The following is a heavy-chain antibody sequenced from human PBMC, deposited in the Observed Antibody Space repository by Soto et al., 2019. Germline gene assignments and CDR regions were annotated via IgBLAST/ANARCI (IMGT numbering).Heavy chain of an antibody. CDR2: ISAYKANS. CDR3: ARDLKLTVTSSYHYMDV. CDR1: GYTFNSYG. Sequence: QVQLVQSGAEVKKPGASVKVSCKASGYTFNSYGISWVRQAPGQGLEWMGWISAYKANSNYAQKFQGSVTMTTDTSTSTAYLELRSLRSDDTAVYYCARDLKLTVTSSYHYMDVWGKGTTVTVSS. D-gene: IGHD4-4*01. V-gene: IGHV1-18*01. J-gene: IGHJ6*03.